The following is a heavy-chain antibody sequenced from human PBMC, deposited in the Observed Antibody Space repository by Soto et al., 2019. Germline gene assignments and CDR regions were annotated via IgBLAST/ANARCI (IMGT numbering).Heavy chain of an antibody. CDR1: GFTFSSYA. V-gene: IGHV3-23*01. CDR2: ISGSGGGT. J-gene: IGHJ4*02. Sequence: EVRLLESGGGLVQPGGSLRLSCAASGFTFSSYAMSWVRQAPGKGLEWVSTISGSGGGTYYADSMKGRFTISRDNSKNTLYLQMYSMRVEDTAVYYCARESDHWGQGTLVTVSS. CDR3: ARESDH.